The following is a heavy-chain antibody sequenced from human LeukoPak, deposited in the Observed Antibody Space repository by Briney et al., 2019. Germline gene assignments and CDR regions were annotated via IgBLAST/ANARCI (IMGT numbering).Heavy chain of an antibody. CDR1: GYMFDVFY. D-gene: IGHD2-15*01. V-gene: IGHV1-2*02. CDR3: VTSGGLPSNTLSV. J-gene: IGHJ3*01. CDR2: IDPNNGET. Sequence: GASLKVSCEGSGYMFDVFYKHWVRQGPRQGLEWMGWIDPNNGETVYAQEFQGRVTMTRDTSIATAYMELTSLTFDDSAVYYCVTSGGLPSNTLSVWGQGTKVTVSS.